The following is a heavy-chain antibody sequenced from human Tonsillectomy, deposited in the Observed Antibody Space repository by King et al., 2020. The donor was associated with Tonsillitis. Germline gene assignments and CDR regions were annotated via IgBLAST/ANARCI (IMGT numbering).Heavy chain of an antibody. CDR1: GFTFSSYW. V-gene: IGHV3-74*01. CDR2: INSDGSRT. D-gene: IGHD6-13*01. J-gene: IGHJ5*02. Sequence: VQLVESGGGLVQPGGSLRLSCAASGFTFSSYWMHWVRQAPGKGLVWVSRINSDGSRTRYADSVKGRFTISRDNAKNTLYLQMNSLRAEDTAVYYCTRGDDDYSRGFDPCGQGTLVTVSS. CDR3: TRGDDDYSRGFDP.